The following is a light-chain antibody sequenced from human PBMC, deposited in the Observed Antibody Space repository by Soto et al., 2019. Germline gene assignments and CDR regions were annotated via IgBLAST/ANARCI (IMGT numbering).Light chain of an antibody. CDR2: WGS. V-gene: IGKV2-28*01. J-gene: IGKJ3*01. CDR1: QSLLHSNGYTY. CDR3: MQALQTQLT. Sequence: DILMTHSPLSLPVTPGEPASISCRSSQSLLHSNGYTYLDWYLQKPGQSPQLLIYWGSNRASGVPDRFSGSGSGKDFTLKISRVEAEDVGVYHRMQALQTQLTFGSGTQVDSX.